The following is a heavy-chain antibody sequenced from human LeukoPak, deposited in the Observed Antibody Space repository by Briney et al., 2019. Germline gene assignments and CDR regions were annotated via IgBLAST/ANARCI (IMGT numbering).Heavy chain of an antibody. Sequence: GGSLRLSCAASGFTFTNYWMSWVRQAPGKGLELVANIKQDRSEKYYVDSVKGRFTISRDNAKNSLYLQMNSLRAEDTALYYCAKSFGSSGDVFDYWGQGTLVTVSS. CDR3: AKSFGSSGDVFDY. CDR1: GFTFTNYW. J-gene: IGHJ4*02. CDR2: IKQDRSEK. D-gene: IGHD3-22*01. V-gene: IGHV3-7*03.